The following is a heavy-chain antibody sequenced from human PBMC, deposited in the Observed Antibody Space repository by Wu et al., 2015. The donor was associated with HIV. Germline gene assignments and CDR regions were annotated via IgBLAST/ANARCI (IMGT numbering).Heavy chain of an antibody. CDR2: LIPVFKIS. Sequence: QVQLVQSGAEVKKPGSSVKVSCKASGGTFSSYAISWVRQAPGQGLEYMGCLIPVFKISNYAQKFQGRVTITADESTGTAYMDLSSLRSDDTAVYYCARLSLRRFGVTFRPGLTSWGQGTLVTVSS. CDR1: GGTFSSYA. CDR3: ARLSLRRFGVTFRPGLTS. D-gene: IGHD3-10*01. V-gene: IGHV1-69*12. J-gene: IGHJ4*02.